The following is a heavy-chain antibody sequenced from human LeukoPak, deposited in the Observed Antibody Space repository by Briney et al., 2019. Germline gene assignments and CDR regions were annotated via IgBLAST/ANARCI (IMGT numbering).Heavy chain of an antibody. Sequence: GGSLRLSCAASVFTYSSYGMHWVRQPPAKGLEGVKGIAYDGSNKYYADSVKGRFTISRDQSKNTIYLQMNSLRADDTAVFYCAKHIADYFYYGMDVWGHGTTVTVSS. CDR2: IAYDGSNK. J-gene: IGHJ6*02. V-gene: IGHV3-30*18. CDR1: VFTYSSYG. CDR3: AKHIADYFYYGMDV.